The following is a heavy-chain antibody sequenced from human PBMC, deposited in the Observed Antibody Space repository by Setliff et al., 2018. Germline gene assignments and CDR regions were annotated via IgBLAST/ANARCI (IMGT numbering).Heavy chain of an antibody. Sequence: RASVKVSCKASAYTLSAHYIHWVRQAPGQGLEWMGWLNPDNGATGYAQRFQGRVTMSRDTSINTAYMDLRSLTSDDTAVYYCRFWSGYLKNDFWGQGTLVTVSS. CDR1: AYTLSAHY. J-gene: IGHJ4*02. CDR3: RFWSGYLKNDF. V-gene: IGHV1-2*02. CDR2: LNPDNGAT. D-gene: IGHD3-3*01.